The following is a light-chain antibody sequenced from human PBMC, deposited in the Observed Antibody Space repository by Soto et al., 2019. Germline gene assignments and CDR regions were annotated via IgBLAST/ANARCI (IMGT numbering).Light chain of an antibody. V-gene: IGLV1-47*02. CDR1: SSNIGDNY. CDR2: SNN. CDR3: TSYTTGGTWV. Sequence: QSVLTQPPSASGTPGQRVTISCSGSSSNIGDNYVYWYQQFPGAAPKLLIYSNNQRPLGVPDRFSASKSGTSASLAINGLRSEDEADYYCTSYTTGGTWVFGGGTKLTVL. J-gene: IGLJ3*02.